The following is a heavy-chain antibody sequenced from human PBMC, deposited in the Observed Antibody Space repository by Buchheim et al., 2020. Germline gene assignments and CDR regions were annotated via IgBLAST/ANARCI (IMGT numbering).Heavy chain of an antibody. D-gene: IGHD5-24*01. CDR3: ARDHEGDGDY. CDR1: GFTFSSYA. V-gene: IGHV3-30*14. J-gene: IGHJ4*02. CDR2: ISYDGSNK. Sequence: QVQLVESGGGVVQPGRSLRLSCAASGFTFSSYATHWVRQAPGKGLEWEAVISYDGSNKYYADSVKGRFTISRDNSKNTLYLQMNSLRAEDTAVYYCARDHEGDGDYWGQGTL.